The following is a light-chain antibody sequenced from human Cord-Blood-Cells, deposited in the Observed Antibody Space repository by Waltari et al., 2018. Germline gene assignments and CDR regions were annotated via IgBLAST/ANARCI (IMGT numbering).Light chain of an antibody. Sequence: DIQFTQSPSSLSASVGDRVTLTCRASQSISSYLNWYQQKPGKAPKLLIYAASSLQSGVPSRFSGSGSGTDFTLTISSLQPEDFATYYCQQSYSTPITFGQGTRLEIK. CDR3: QQSYSTPIT. CDR1: QSISSY. CDR2: AAS. V-gene: IGKV1-39*01. J-gene: IGKJ5*01.